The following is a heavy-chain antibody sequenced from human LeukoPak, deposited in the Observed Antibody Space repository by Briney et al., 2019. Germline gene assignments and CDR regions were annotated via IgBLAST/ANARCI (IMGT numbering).Heavy chain of an antibody. V-gene: IGHV1-69*04. D-gene: IGHD4-17*01. J-gene: IGHJ4*02. CDR1: GVTLTSRHG. CDR2: IIPIPRLA. CDR3: ARDNLMTTVTGTPDY. Sequence: GASVKVSCKASGVTLTSRHGISWVRQAPGQGLEWMGRIIPIPRLAYYSQKFQGRVTMTADKSTGTAYMELYSLRPEDTAVYYCARDNLMTTVTGTPDYWGQGTLVTVSS.